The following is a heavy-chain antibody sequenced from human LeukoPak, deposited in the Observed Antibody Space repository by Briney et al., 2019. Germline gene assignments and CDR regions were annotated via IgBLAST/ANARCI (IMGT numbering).Heavy chain of an antibody. Sequence: GGSLRLSCAASGFTFSSYAMSWVRQAPGKGLEWVSAISGSGGSTYYAGSVKGRFTISRDNSKNTLYLQMNSLRAEDTAVYYCAKVPETLRFLEWLFDYWGQGTLVTVSS. D-gene: IGHD3-3*01. J-gene: IGHJ4*02. CDR2: ISGSGGST. V-gene: IGHV3-23*01. CDR1: GFTFSSYA. CDR3: AKVPETLRFLEWLFDY.